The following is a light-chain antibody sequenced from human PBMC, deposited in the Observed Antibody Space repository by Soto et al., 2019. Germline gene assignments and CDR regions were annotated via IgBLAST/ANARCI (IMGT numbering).Light chain of an antibody. V-gene: IGKV3-15*01. CDR1: QSVSSN. J-gene: IGKJ1*01. Sequence: ERVMTQSPATLSVSPGERATLSCRASQSVSSNLAWYQQKPGQAPRLLIYGASTRATGIPARFSGSGSGTDFTLTISSLQSEDFAVYYCQQYNNWPWWTFGQGTKVDIK. CDR3: QQYNNWPWWT. CDR2: GAS.